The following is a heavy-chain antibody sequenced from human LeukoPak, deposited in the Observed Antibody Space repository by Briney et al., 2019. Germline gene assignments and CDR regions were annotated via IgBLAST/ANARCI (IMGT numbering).Heavy chain of an antibody. J-gene: IGHJ5*02. CDR3: ARRYSSGRFDP. V-gene: IGHV4-34*01. CDR1: GFTFSNAW. Sequence: GSLRLSCAASGFTFSNAWMSWVRQPPGKGLEWIGEINHSGSTNYNPSLKSRVTISVDTSKNQFSLKLSSVTAADTAVYYCARRYSSGRFDPWGQGTLVTVSS. CDR2: INHSGST. D-gene: IGHD6-19*01.